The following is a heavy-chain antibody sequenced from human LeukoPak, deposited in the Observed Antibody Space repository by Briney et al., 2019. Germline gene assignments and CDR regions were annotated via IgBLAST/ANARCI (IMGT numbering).Heavy chain of an antibody. CDR3: TRDVGSAGTDDC. V-gene: IGHV4-4*07. J-gene: IGHJ4*02. Sequence: SETLSLTCTVSGGSISIYYWSWIRQPAGKGLEWIGRISSSGSTNYNPSLNSRVTMSIDTSKNQFSLKLTSVTAADTAEYYCTRDVGSAGTDDCWGQGTLVTVSS. CDR2: ISSSGST. CDR1: GGSISIYY. D-gene: IGHD6-13*01.